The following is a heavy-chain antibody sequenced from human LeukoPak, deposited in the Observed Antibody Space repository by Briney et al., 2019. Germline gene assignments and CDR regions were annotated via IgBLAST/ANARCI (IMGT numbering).Heavy chain of an antibody. D-gene: IGHD3-22*01. Sequence: GASVKVSCKASGYTFTNSYIHWVRQAPGQVLEWMGLINPDGGNTNYAQNFQGRVTLTRDTSTSTVYMELSSLRSEDTAIYYCASGYYDSSRGDYWGQGTLVTVSS. CDR3: ASGYYDSSRGDY. CDR1: GYTFTNSY. J-gene: IGHJ4*02. CDR2: INPDGGNT. V-gene: IGHV1-46*01.